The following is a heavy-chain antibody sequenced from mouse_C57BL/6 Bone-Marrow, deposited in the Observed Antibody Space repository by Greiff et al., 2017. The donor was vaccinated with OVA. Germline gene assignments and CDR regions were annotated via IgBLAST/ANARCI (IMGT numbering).Heavy chain of an antibody. CDR2: IWSGGST. CDR1: GFSLTSYG. CDR3: ARRYYYGPFYAMDY. Sequence: VKLVESGPGLVQPSQSLSITCTVSGFSLTSYGVHWVRQSPGKGLEWLGVIWSGGSTDYNAAFISRLSISKDNSKSQVFFKMNSLQADDTAIYYCARRYYYGPFYAMDYWGQGTSVTVSS. V-gene: IGHV2-2*01. J-gene: IGHJ4*01. D-gene: IGHD1-1*01.